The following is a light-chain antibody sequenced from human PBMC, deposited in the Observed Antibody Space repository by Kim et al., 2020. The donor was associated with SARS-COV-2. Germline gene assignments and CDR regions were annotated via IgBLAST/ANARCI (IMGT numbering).Light chain of an antibody. CDR3: QQYDNLPYT. Sequence: DIQMTQSPSSLSASVGDRVTITCQASQAITYYVNWYQQKPGKAPKILIYDASNLETGVPSRFSGSGSGTDFTFTITSPQSEDIGTYYCQQYDNLPYTFGQGTKLEI. J-gene: IGKJ2*01. CDR2: DAS. CDR1: QAITYY. V-gene: IGKV1-33*01.